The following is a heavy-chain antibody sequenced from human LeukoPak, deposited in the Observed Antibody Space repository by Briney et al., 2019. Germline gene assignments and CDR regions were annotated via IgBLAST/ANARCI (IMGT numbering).Heavy chain of an antibody. CDR3: ARVGGSYSLSAFDI. Sequence: SETLSLTCAVYGGSFSGYYWSWIRQPPGKGLEWIGEINHSGSTNYNPSLKSRVTISVDTSKNQFSLKLSSVTAADTAVYYCARVGGSYSLSAFDIWGQGTMVTASS. V-gene: IGHV4-34*01. CDR2: INHSGST. D-gene: IGHD1-26*01. J-gene: IGHJ3*02. CDR1: GGSFSGYY.